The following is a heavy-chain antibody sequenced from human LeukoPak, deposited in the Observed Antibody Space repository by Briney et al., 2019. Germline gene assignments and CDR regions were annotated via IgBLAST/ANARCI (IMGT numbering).Heavy chain of an antibody. D-gene: IGHD4-17*01. CDR3: AKGAGDYVPYYFDY. CDR1: GFTFSSYS. CDR2: ISSSSSYI. V-gene: IGHV3-21*04. Sequence: PGGSLRLSCAASGFTFSSYSMNWVRQAPGKGLEWVSSISSSSSYIYYADSVKGRFTIPRDNAKNSLYLQMNSLRAEDTALYYCAKGAGDYVPYYFDYWGQGTLVTVSS. J-gene: IGHJ4*02.